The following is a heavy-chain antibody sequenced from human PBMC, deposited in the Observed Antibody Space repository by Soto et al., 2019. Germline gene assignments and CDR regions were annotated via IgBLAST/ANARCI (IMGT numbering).Heavy chain of an antibody. CDR2: ISGSGGST. CDR3: AKSHLLGYCSSTSCSVDY. V-gene: IGHV3-23*01. J-gene: IGHJ4*02. CDR1: GFTFSSYA. Sequence: GGSLRLSCTASGFTFSSYAMSWVRRAPGKGLEWVSAISGSGGSTYYADSVKGRFTISRDNSKNTLYLQMNGLRAEDTAVYYCAKSHLLGYCSSTSCSVDYWGQGTLVTV. D-gene: IGHD2-2*01.